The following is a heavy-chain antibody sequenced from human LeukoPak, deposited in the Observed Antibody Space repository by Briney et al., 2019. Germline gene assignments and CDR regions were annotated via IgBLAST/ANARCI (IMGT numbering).Heavy chain of an antibody. Sequence: PGGRLRLSCAASGFTFSNYGMHWVRQAPGKGLEWVTVIWYDGSNKYYAGSVRGRFTISRDNSKNTLYLQMNSLRAEDTAVYYCARENRDGYNLAFGYWGQGILVTVSS. CDR1: GFTFSNYG. D-gene: IGHD5-24*01. J-gene: IGHJ4*02. CDR3: ARENRDGYNLAFGY. CDR2: IWYDGSNK. V-gene: IGHV3-33*01.